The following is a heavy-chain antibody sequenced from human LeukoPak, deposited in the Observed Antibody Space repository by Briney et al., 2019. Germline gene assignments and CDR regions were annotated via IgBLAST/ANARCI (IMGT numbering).Heavy chain of an antibody. J-gene: IGHJ4*02. CDR1: GFTFSSYA. V-gene: IGHV3-23*01. CDR3: AGGRRLYYFDY. Sequence: PGGSLRLSCAASGFTFSSYAMSWVRRAPGQGLEWVSAISGSGGSTYYADSVKGRFTISRDNSKNTLYLQMNSLRAEDTAVYYCAGGRRLYYFDYWGQGTLVTVSS. CDR2: ISGSGGST. D-gene: IGHD3-16*01.